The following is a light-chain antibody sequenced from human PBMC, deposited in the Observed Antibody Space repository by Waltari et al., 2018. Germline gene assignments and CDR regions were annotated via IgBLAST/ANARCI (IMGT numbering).Light chain of an antibody. V-gene: IGKV1-5*01. CDR3: QQYNSDDWT. CDR1: PSSHRW. Sequence: DIQMTQSPSTLPAFVGERVTSTGRASPSSHRWVDWDQPKHGKPPKLRIHDVSSLVSGVPSRFSGSGSGTEFTLTISSLQPDDFATYYCQQYNSDDWTFGQGTKVEI. CDR2: DVS. J-gene: IGKJ1*01.